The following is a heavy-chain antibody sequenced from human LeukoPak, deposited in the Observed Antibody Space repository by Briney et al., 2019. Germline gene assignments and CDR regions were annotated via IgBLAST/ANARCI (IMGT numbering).Heavy chain of an antibody. J-gene: IGHJ3*02. D-gene: IGHD6-13*01. Sequence: PGGSLRLSCAASGFTFSSYAMNWVRQAPGKGLEWVSGISGNGGSTYYADSVKGRFTISRDNAKNSLYLQMNSLRAEDTAVYYCAREGAAAYAFDIWGQGTMVTVSS. V-gene: IGHV3-23*01. CDR2: ISGNGGST. CDR3: AREGAAAYAFDI. CDR1: GFTFSSYA.